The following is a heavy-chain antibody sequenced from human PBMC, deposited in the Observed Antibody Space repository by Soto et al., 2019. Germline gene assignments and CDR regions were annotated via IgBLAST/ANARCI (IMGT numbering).Heavy chain of an antibody. CDR1: GFTFSAYV. J-gene: IGHJ6*02. CDR2: IRSNGIST. V-gene: IGHV3-64D*08. Sequence: DVQVLESGGGLVQPGGSLRLSCVASGFTFSAYVMSWVRQAPGKRLEYVSAIRSNGISTYYADSVKGRFSISRDNSNNIVHLQMSSLRAEDTAVYYCVNLLGLRPLEVWGQGTTVTVSS. CDR3: VNLLGLRPLEV. D-gene: IGHD3-16*01.